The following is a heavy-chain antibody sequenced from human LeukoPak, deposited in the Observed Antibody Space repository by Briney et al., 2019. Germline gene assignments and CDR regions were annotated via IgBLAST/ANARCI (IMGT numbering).Heavy chain of an antibody. J-gene: IGHJ1*01. Sequence: KTSQTLSLTCTVSGGSISSGSYCWSWIRQPAGKGLEWIGHIYTSGSTKYNPSLKSRVTISADTSKNQFSLKLSSVTAADTAVYYCARDFVIAATTEYFQYWGQGTLVTVSS. V-gene: IGHV4-61*09. CDR1: GGSISSGSYC. CDR3: ARDFVIAATTEYFQY. D-gene: IGHD6-13*01. CDR2: IYTSGST.